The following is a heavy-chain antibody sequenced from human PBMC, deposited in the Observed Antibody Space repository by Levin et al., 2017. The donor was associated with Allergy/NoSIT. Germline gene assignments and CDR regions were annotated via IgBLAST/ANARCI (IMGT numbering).Heavy chain of an antibody. CDR3: ASWGSYRYAGAKDY. Sequence: GGSLRLSCAASGFTFSSYSMNWVRQAPGKGLEWVSSISSSSSYIYYADSVKGRFTISRDNAKNSLYLQMNSLRAEDTAVYYCASWGSYRYAGAKDYWGQGTLVTVSS. J-gene: IGHJ4*02. CDR2: ISSSSSYI. D-gene: IGHD3-16*02. V-gene: IGHV3-21*01. CDR1: GFTFSSYS.